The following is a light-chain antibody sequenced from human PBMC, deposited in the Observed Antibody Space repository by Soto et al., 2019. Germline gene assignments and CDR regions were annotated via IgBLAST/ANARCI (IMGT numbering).Light chain of an antibody. Sequence: EIVLTQSPGTLSLSPGERATLSCRASQSVTSSHLAWYQQKPGQAPRLLIYGASSRATGIPDRFSGSGSGTDFTLAISRLEPEDFAVYYCQQYVRSPWTFGRGTKVDIK. V-gene: IGKV3-20*01. CDR3: QQYVRSPWT. CDR2: GAS. CDR1: QSVTSSH. J-gene: IGKJ1*01.